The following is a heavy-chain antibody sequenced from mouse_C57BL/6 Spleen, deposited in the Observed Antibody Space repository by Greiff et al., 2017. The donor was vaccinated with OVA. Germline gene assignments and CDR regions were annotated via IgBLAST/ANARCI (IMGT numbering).Heavy chain of an antibody. CDR1: GYTFTDYE. D-gene: IGHD1-1*01. Sequence: VQLQQSGAELVRPGASVTLSCKASGYTFTDYEMHWVKQTPVHGLEWIGAIDPETGGTAYNQKFKGKAILTADKSSSTAYMELRSLTSEDSAVYYCTRSYYGSIPFDYWGQGTTLTVSS. CDR2: IDPETGGT. V-gene: IGHV1-15*01. CDR3: TRSYYGSIPFDY. J-gene: IGHJ2*01.